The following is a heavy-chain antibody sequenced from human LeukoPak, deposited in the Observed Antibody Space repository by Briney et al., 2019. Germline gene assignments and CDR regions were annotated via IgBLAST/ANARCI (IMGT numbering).Heavy chain of an antibody. CDR1: GFTFGDYA. CDR3: TRAREGIAAAPTG. CDR2: IRSKAYGGTT. D-gene: IGHD6-13*01. V-gene: IGHV3-49*04. Sequence: GGSLRLSCTASGFTFGDYAMSWVRQAPGKGLEWVGFIRSKAYGGTTEYAASVKGRFTISRDDSKSIAYLQMNSLKTEDTAVYYCTRAREGIAAAPTGWGQGTLVTVSS. J-gene: IGHJ4*02.